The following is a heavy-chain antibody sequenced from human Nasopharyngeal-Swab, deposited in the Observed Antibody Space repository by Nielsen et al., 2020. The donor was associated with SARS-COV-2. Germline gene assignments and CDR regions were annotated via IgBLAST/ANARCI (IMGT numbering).Heavy chain of an antibody. Sequence: ASVQVSCKASGYTFTSYDINWVRQATGQGLEWMGWMNPNSGNTGYAQKFQGRVTMTRNTSISTAYMELSSLRSEDTAVYYCARGHQYQLLFHYYYMDVWGKGTTVTVSS. CDR3: ARGHQYQLLFHYYYMDV. V-gene: IGHV1-8*01. J-gene: IGHJ6*03. CDR1: GYTFTSYD. CDR2: MNPNSGNT. D-gene: IGHD2-2*01.